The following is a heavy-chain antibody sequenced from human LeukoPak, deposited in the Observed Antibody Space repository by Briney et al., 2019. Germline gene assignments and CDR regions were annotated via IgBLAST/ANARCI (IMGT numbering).Heavy chain of an antibody. D-gene: IGHD6-13*01. V-gene: IGHV1-46*01. CDR3: ARGHSSPDY. J-gene: IGHJ4*02. Sequence: EWMGIINPSGGSTSYAQKFQGRVTMTRDTSTSTVYMELSSLRSEDTAVYYCARGHSSPDYWGQGTLVTVSS. CDR2: INPSGGST.